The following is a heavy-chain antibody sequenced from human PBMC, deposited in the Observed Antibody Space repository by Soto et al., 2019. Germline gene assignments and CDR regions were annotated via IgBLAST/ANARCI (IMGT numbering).Heavy chain of an antibody. V-gene: IGHV3-33*01. D-gene: IGHD3-10*01. CDR3: ARVRITMVRGVIIEGYGMDV. J-gene: IGHJ6*02. CDR2: IWYDGSNK. Sequence: QVQLVESGGGVVQPGRSLRLSCAASGFTFSSYGMHWVRQAPGKGLEWVAVIWYDGSNKYYADSVKGRFTISRDNSKNTLYLQMNSLRAEDTAVDYCARVRITMVRGVIIEGYGMDVWGQGTTVTVSS. CDR1: GFTFSSYG.